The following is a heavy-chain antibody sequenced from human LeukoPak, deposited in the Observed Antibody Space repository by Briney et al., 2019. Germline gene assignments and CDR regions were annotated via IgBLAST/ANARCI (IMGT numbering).Heavy chain of an antibody. Sequence: SETLSLTCTVSGGSISSYYWSWIRQPAGKGLEWIGRIYTSGSTNYNPSLKSRVTMSADTSKNQFSLKLSSLTAADTAVYYCARGTWSGNFDYWGQGTLVTVSS. CDR2: IYTSGST. J-gene: IGHJ4*02. CDR1: GGSISSYY. CDR3: ARGTWSGNFDY. D-gene: IGHD3-3*01. V-gene: IGHV4-4*07.